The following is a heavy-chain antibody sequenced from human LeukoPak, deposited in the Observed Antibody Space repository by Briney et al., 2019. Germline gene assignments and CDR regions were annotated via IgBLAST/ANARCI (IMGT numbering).Heavy chain of an antibody. CDR3: ARLKDDVTKLDY. V-gene: IGHV3-7*01. CDR1: GFTFSTYW. J-gene: IGHJ4*02. CDR2: INQDGGQK. D-gene: IGHD2-8*01. Sequence: PVGSLRLSCAASGFTFSTYWMSWVRQAPGKGLEWVANINQDGGQKRSVDSVQGRFTISRDNTKNSLFLQMNSLRAEDTAVYYCARLKDDVTKLDYWGQGTLVTVSS.